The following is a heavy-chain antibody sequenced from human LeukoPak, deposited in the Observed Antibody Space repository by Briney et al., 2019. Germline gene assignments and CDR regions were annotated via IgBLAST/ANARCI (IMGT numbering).Heavy chain of an antibody. V-gene: IGHV1-2*02. CDR1: GYTFTAYY. D-gene: IGHD5-12*01. CDR2: INPNSGGT. Sequence: ASVKVSCNTSGYTFTAYYIHWVRQAPGQGLEWMGWINPNSGGTNYAQKFQGRVTLTRDTSISTAYMELSRLRYDDTAVYYCARGGLSRGYRGYGLRRGSFDYWGQGTLVIVSS. J-gene: IGHJ4*02. CDR3: ARGGLSRGYRGYGLRRGSFDY.